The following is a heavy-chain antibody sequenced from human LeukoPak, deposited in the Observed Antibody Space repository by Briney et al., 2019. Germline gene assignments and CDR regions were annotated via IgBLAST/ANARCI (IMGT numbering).Heavy chain of an antibody. CDR1: GVTLSNYA. J-gene: IGHJ2*01. Sequence: GGSLRLSCVASGVTLSNYAMSWARQAPGKGLEWVSGISSGGSGGNTYYADSVKGRFTISRDSSRNTLFLHMNTLRAEDTAIYYCAKDRTVGASYWYFDLWGRGTLVTVSS. D-gene: IGHD1-26*01. CDR3: AKDRTVGASYWYFDL. CDR2: ISSGGSGGNT. V-gene: IGHV3-23*01.